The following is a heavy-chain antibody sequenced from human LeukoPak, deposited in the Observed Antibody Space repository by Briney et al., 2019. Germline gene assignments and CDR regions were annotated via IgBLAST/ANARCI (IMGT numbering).Heavy chain of an antibody. V-gene: IGHV3-30-3*01. CDR1: GFTFSSYA. CDR3: ARGMGRRHIVVVVAAYFDY. J-gene: IGHJ4*02. Sequence: GGSLRLSCAASGFTFSSYATHWVRQAPGKGLEWVAVISYDGSNKYYADSVKGRFTISRDNSKNTLYLQMNSLRAEDTAVYYCARGMGRRHIVVVVAAYFDYWGQGTLVTVSS. D-gene: IGHD2-15*01. CDR2: ISYDGSNK.